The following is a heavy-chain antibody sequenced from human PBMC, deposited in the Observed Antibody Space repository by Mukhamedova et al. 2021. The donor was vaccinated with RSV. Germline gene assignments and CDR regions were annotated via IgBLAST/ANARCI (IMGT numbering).Heavy chain of an antibody. J-gene: IGHJ4*02. CDR2: ISSSSSYI. V-gene: IGHV3-21*01. CDR3: AREIGYCSSTSCSHFFDY. D-gene: IGHD2-2*01. Sequence: VSSISSSSSYIYYADSVKGRFTISRDNAKNSLYLQMNSLRAEDTAVYYCAREIGYCSSTSCSHFFDYWGQGTLVTVSS.